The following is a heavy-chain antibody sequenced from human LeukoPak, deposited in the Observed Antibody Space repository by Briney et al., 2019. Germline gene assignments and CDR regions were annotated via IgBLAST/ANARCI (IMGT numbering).Heavy chain of an antibody. J-gene: IGHJ4*02. CDR3: TAHSSGLDY. V-gene: IGHV3-9*01. CDR1: GVTFDDYG. CDR2: ISWNSDTI. D-gene: IGHD6-19*01. Sequence: SLRLSCAASGVTFDDYGMHWVRQAPGKGLEWVSAISWNSDTIGYADSVKGRFTISRDNAKTSLYLQMNSLRAEDTALYYCTAHSSGLDYWGQGTLVAVSS.